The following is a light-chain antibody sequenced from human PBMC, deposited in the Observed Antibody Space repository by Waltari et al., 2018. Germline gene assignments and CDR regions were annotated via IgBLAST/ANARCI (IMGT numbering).Light chain of an antibody. CDR2: SND. CDR3: ATWDGRVNGVL. J-gene: IGLJ2*01. Sequence: QSVLTQAPSVSGTPGQRVTISCSGTNYNIGSGPVNWYQQVPGMSPKLLIYSNDQMPSGVPDRFSGSKSGTSASLAISGLQSEDEADYYCATWDGRVNGVLFGGGTKVTVL. V-gene: IGLV1-44*01. CDR1: NYNIGSGP.